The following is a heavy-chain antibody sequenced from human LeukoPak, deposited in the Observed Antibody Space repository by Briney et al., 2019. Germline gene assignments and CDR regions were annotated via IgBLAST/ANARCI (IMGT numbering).Heavy chain of an antibody. Sequence: SETLSLTCTVSGGSISSYYWSWIRPPPGKGLEWIGYIYYSGSTNYNPSLKSRVTISVDTSKNQFSLKLSSVTAADTAVYYCARQPLYSSSWYYFDYWGQGTLVTVSS. CDR1: GGSISSYY. J-gene: IGHJ4*02. CDR3: ARQPLYSSSWYYFDY. D-gene: IGHD6-13*01. CDR2: IYYSGST. V-gene: IGHV4-59*08.